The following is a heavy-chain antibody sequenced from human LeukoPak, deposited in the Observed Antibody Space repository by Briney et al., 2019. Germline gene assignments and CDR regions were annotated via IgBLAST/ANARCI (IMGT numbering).Heavy chain of an antibody. CDR3: TRALYCSAGSCYSNF. V-gene: IGHV4-30-2*01. CDR2: ISHSGST. J-gene: IGHJ4*02. Sequence: SQTLSLTCNVSGDSINSDGYYWNWIRQPPGTGLEWIGYISHSGSTYYNPSIKSRVTITIDRSKNQFSLKLSSVTAADTAVYYCTRALYCSAGSCYSNFWGQGSLATVSS. D-gene: IGHD2-15*01. CDR1: GDSINSDGYY.